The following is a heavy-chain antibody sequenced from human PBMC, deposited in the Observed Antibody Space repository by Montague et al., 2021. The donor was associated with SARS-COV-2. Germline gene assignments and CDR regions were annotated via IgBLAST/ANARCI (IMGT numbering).Heavy chain of an antibody. CDR1: GFTFSSYS. J-gene: IGHJ3*02. V-gene: IGHV3-21*01. D-gene: IGHD4-11*01. CDR2: ISSSSSYI. CDR3: ARGPTGWDPFDI. Sequence: FLRLSCAASGFTFSSYSMNWVRQAPGKGLEWVSSISSSSSYIYYADSVKGRFTISRDNSKNTLYLQMNSLRAEDTAVYYCARGPTGWDPFDIWGQGTMVTVSS.